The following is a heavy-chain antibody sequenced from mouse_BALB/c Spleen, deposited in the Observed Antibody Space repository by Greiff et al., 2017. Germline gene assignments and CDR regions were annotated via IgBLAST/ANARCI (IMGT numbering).Heavy chain of an antibody. V-gene: IGHV5-4*02. CDR2: ISDGGSYT. Sequence: EVQLVESGGGLVKPGGSLKLSCAASGFTFSDYYMYWVRQTPEKRLEWVATISDGGSYTYYPDSVKGRFTISRDNAKNNLYLQMSSLKSEDTAMYYCARVDYYGSSSPFAYWGQGTLVTVSA. D-gene: IGHD1-1*01. CDR1: GFTFSDYY. J-gene: IGHJ3*01. CDR3: ARVDYYGSSSPFAY.